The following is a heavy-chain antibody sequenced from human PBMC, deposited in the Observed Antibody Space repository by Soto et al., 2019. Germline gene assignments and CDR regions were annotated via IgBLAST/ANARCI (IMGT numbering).Heavy chain of an antibody. V-gene: IGHV3-7*01. Sequence: EVQLVESGGGLLQPGGSLRLSCAASGFTFSSSWMSWVRQAPGKGPEWVANIWRDGSQKNYVDSVMGRFTISRDNPKNSLYLQINSLRVEDTAVYYCARGSTSFDSWGQGTLVTVSS. J-gene: IGHJ4*02. D-gene: IGHD2-2*01. CDR3: ARGSTSFDS. CDR1: GFTFSSSW. CDR2: IWRDGSQK.